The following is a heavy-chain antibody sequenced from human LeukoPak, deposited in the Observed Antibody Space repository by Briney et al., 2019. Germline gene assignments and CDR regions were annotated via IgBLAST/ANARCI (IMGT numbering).Heavy chain of an antibody. Sequence: PGGSLRLSCAASGFTFSSYAMGWVRQAPGKGLEWVSAISGSGGSTYYADSVKGRFTISRDNSKNTLYLQMNSLRAEDTAVYYCAKDLVVPAATYNWYDPWGQGTLVTVSS. CDR3: AKDLVVPAATYNWYDP. D-gene: IGHD2-2*01. J-gene: IGHJ5*02. CDR1: GFTFSSYA. CDR2: ISGSGGST. V-gene: IGHV3-23*01.